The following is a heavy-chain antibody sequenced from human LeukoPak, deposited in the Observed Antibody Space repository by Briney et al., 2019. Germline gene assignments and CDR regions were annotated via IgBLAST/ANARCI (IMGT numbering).Heavy chain of an antibody. V-gene: IGHV3-48*01. CDR1: GFTFGDYA. CDR3: AKERDCCSYFDY. CDR2: ISSSSTTI. D-gene: IGHD2-2*01. Sequence: GGSLRLSCTASGFTFGDYAMNWFRQAPGKGLEWVSYISSSSTTIYYADSVKGRFTISRDNAKNSLYLQMNSLRAEDTAVYYCAKERDCCSYFDYWGQGTLVTVSS. J-gene: IGHJ4*02.